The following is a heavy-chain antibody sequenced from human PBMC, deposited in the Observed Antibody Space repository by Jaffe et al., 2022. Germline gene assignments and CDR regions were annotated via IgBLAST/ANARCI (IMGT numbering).Heavy chain of an antibody. D-gene: IGHD4-17*01. CDR3: AKQFDDYGDYVYYYYYMDV. Sequence: QVQLVESGGGVVQPGGSLRLSCAASGFTFSSYGMHWVRQAPGKGLEWVAFIRYDGSNKYYADSVKGRFTISRDNSKNTLYLQMNSLRAEDTAVYYCAKQFDDYGDYVYYYYYMDVWGKGTTVTVSS. CDR2: IRYDGSNK. J-gene: IGHJ6*03. V-gene: IGHV3-30*02. CDR1: GFTFSSYG.